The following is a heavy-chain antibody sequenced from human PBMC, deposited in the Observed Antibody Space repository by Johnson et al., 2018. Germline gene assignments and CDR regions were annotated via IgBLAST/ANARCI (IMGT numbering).Heavy chain of an antibody. CDR2: IVVGSGNT. CDR3: ARDTAAQHDCWRPEGGMDV. V-gene: IGHV1-58*01. CDR1: GYTFTSSA. D-gene: IGHD3-3*01. J-gene: IGHJ6*02. Sequence: QLVESGAEVKKPGASVKVSCKASGYTFTSSAVQWVRQARGQRLEWIGWIVVGSGNTNYAQKFQGRVTITADESTSTAYVELSSLRSEDTAVYYCARDTAAQHDCWRPEGGMDVWGQGTTVTVSS.